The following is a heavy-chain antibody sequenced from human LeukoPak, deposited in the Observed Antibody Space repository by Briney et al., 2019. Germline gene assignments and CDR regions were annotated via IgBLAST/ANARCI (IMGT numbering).Heavy chain of an antibody. D-gene: IGHD4-23*01. CDR1: GFTFNSYS. J-gene: IGHJ4*02. V-gene: IGHV3-48*01. CDR2: ISSSSSTI. CDR3: ARSRIRWMDY. Sequence: PGGSLRLSCAASGFTFNSYSMNWVRQAPGKGLEWVSYISSSSSTIYYADSVKSRFTISRDNAKNSLSLQMNSLRAEDTAVYYCARSRIRWMDYWGQGTLVTVSS.